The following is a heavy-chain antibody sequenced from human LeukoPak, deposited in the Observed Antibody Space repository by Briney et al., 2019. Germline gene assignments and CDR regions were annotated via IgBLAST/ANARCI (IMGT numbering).Heavy chain of an antibody. CDR2: IRYDGGNK. CDR3: ARDWPGSTHHLDY. J-gene: IGHJ4*02. V-gene: IGHV3-30*02. CDR1: GFTFSDYG. D-gene: IGHD1-1*01. Sequence: GGSLRLSCAASGFTFSDYGMHWVRQAPGKGLEWVAFIRYDGGNKYYGDSVKGRFTISRDNAKITLYLQMNSLRGEDTAILYCARDWPGSTHHLDYWGQGTLVTVSS.